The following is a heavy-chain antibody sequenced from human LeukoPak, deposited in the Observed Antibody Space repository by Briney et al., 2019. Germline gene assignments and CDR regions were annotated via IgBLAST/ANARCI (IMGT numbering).Heavy chain of an antibody. V-gene: IGHV3-9*01. CDR3: ANGPSGGSRFSYFQR. J-gene: IGHJ1*01. Sequence: GGSLRLSRAASGFTLDDYAMHWVRQAPGTGREGVSGISWNSGSIGYVDSVQGRFTISSDNARNSLYLQMNSLRTEDTALYSCANGPSGGSRFSYFQRWGQGTLVTVSS. D-gene: IGHD2-15*01. CDR1: GFTLDDYA. CDR2: ISWNSGSI.